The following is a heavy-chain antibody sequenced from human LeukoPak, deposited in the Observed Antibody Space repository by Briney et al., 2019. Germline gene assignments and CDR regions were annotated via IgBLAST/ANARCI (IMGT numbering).Heavy chain of an antibody. CDR2: ISTSGS. D-gene: IGHD4-17*01. CDR1: EISFSTYG. Sequence: GGSLRLSCAASEISFSTYGMSWVRQAPGKGLERVSGISTSGSYYADSVEGRFTISKDSSKNTLYLQMNSLRVEDTAVYYCARSTMTTVNYFYYYYMDVWGRGTPVTVSS. V-gene: IGHV3-23*01. CDR3: ARSTMTTVNYFYYYYMDV. J-gene: IGHJ6*03.